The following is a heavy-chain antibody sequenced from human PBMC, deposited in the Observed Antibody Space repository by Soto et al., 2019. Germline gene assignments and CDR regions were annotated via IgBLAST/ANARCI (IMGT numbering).Heavy chain of an antibody. V-gene: IGHV1-3*01. CDR3: ARRWENWGSQDAFDI. Sequence: ASVKVSCKASGYTFTSYAMHWVRQAPGQRLEWMGWINAGNGNTKYSQKFQGRVTITRDTSASTAYMELSSLRSEDTAVYYCARRWENWGSQDAFDIWGQGKMVTVSS. D-gene: IGHD7-27*01. CDR1: GYTFTSYA. J-gene: IGHJ3*02. CDR2: INAGNGNT.